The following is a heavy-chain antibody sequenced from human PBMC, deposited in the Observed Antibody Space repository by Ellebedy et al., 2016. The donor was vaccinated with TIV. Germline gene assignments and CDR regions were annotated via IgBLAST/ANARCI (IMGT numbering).Heavy chain of an antibody. D-gene: IGHD6-19*01. J-gene: IGHJ4*02. CDR1: GFSFNYYA. Sequence: GESLKISCAASGFSFNYYAMHWVRQAPGKGLEGVASILKDGSNEEYADSVKGRFTISRDNSKNTLYLQMNSLRTEDTAVYYCVRDFGRIVVASTYWGQGTSVTVS. CDR3: VRDFGRIVVASTY. V-gene: IGHV3-30*04. CDR2: ILKDGSNE.